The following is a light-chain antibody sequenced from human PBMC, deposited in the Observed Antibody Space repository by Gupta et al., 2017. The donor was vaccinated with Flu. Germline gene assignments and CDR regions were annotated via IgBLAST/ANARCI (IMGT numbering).Light chain of an antibody. CDR3: QQENSTSFT. Sequence: DIQMTQSPSSLSASVGDRVTITCRASQSISSWLDWYQQKPGKAPKLLIYKASSLESGVPSRFSGSGSGTEFTLTISSLQAEDVATYYCQQENSTSFTFGQGTKLEIK. CDR2: KAS. J-gene: IGKJ2*01. CDR1: QSISSW. V-gene: IGKV1-5*03.